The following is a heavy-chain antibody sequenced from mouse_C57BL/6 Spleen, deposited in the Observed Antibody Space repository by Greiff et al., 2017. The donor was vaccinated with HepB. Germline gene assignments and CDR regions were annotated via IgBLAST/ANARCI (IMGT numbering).Heavy chain of an antibody. CDR1: GYAFSSSW. Sequence: QVQLQQSGPELVKPGASVKISCKASGYAFSSSWMNWVKQRPGKGLEWIGRIYPGDGYTNYNGKFKGKATLTADKSSSTAYMQLSSLTSEDSAVYFCADWGTYWGQGTTLTVSS. V-gene: IGHV1-82*01. D-gene: IGHD3-3*01. J-gene: IGHJ2*01. CDR2: IYPGDGYT. CDR3: ADWGTY.